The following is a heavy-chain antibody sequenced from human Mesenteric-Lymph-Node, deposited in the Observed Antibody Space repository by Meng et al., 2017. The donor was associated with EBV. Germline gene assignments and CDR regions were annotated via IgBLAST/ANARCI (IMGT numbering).Heavy chain of an antibody. CDR1: GGDISSSSW. D-gene: IGHD6-13*01. V-gene: IGHV4-4*02. CDR3: ARLPPTTGYGTARSY. Sequence: QVQLKGPGPGLVKPSGTLSLTCSVSGGDISSSSWWSWVRQPPGKGLEWLGEIYHSSGTTNYNPSLKSRVTISLDKSKNQFSLNLSSVTAADTAVYYCARLPPTTGYGTARSYWGQGTLVTVSS. J-gene: IGHJ4*02. CDR2: IYHSSGTT.